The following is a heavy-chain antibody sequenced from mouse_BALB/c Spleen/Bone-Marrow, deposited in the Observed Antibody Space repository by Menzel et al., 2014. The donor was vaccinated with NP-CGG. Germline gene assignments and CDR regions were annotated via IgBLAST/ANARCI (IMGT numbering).Heavy chain of an antibody. V-gene: IGHV1S81*02. D-gene: IGHD2-1*01. CDR3: TRYGNYYFDY. CDR1: GYTFTSYY. J-gene: IGHJ2*01. CDR2: INPSNGGT. Sequence: VQLQQSGAELVKPGASVKLSCKASGYTFTSYYMYWVKQRPGQGLDWIGEINPSNGGTNFNEKFKSKATLTVDKSSSTAYMQLSSLTSEDSAVYYCTRYGNYYFDYWGQGTTLTVSS.